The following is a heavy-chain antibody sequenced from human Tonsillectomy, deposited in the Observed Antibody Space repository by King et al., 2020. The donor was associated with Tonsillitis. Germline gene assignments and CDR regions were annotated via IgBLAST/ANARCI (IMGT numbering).Heavy chain of an antibody. CDR1: GYTFSSYG. D-gene: IGHD3-3*01. V-gene: IGHV1-18*01. J-gene: IGHJ6*02. Sequence: VQLVESGAEVKKPGASVKVSCKASGYTFSSYGISWVRQAPGQGLEWMGWISAYNGDTNYAQKVEGRVTMTTDTSTSTAHMELRSLRSDDTAVYYCSRSTYYYLWTGISTEYYGMDVWGQGTTVTVSS. CDR2: ISAYNGDT. CDR3: SRSTYYYLWTGISTEYYGMDV.